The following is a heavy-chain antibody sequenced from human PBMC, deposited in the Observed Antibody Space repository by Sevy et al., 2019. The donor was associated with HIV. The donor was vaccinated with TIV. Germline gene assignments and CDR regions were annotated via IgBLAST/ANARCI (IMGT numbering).Heavy chain of an antibody. CDR2: IYYNGHI. Sequence: SENLSLTCTVSGGSITSLYWNWIRQPPGKGLEWIANIYYNGHINYNPSLKSRVTLSLDTSKNQFSLRLSSVTAAHTAMYYCAGENAWGRGYSWGQGTLVTVSS. CDR1: GGSITSLY. D-gene: IGHD1-26*01. V-gene: IGHV4-59*08. CDR3: AGENAWGRGYS. J-gene: IGHJ4*02.